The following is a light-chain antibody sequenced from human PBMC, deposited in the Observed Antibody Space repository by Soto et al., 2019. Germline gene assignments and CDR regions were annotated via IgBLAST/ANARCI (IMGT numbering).Light chain of an antibody. Sequence: SYDLDTPPSVSVAPGQTARITCGGINIGRKSVHWYQQKPGQAPVVVVYDDRDRPSGIPERFSGSNSGNTATLTISRVEAGDEADYYCQLWDSNSDHVVFGGGTKVTVL. CDR3: QLWDSNSDHVV. CDR1: NIGRKS. CDR2: DDR. V-gene: IGLV3-21*02. J-gene: IGLJ2*01.